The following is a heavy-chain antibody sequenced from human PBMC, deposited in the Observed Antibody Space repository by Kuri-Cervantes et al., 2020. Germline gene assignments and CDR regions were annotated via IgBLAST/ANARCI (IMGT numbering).Heavy chain of an antibody. Sequence: SETLSLSCSDSGGAITTYYWSWIRQPPGKGLEWIGYISNTGSTDYNPSLKSRVTISVDTSKNQFSLKLSSVTAADTAVYYCARDHYDYVWWSYRQEYNWFDPWGQGTLVTVSS. CDR1: GGAITTYY. V-gene: IGHV4-59*01. CDR3: ARDHYDYVWWSYRQEYNWFDP. CDR2: ISNTGST. J-gene: IGHJ5*02. D-gene: IGHD3-16*02.